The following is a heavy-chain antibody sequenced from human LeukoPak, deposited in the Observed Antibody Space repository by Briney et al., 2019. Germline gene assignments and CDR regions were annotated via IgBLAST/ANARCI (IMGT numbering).Heavy chain of an antibody. CDR2: IYYSGST. Sequence: PSETLSLTCTVSGGSISSSSYYWGWIRQPPGKGLEWIGSIYYSGSTYYNPSLKSRVTISVDTSKNQFSLKLSSVTAADTAVYYCARGHGSYSYYYYYYMDVWGKGTTVTVSS. J-gene: IGHJ6*03. CDR1: GGSISSSSYY. V-gene: IGHV4-39*07. CDR3: ARGHGSYSYYYYYYMDV. D-gene: IGHD1-26*01.